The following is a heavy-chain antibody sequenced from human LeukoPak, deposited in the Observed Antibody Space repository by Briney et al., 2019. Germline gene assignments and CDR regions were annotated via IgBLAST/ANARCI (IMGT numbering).Heavy chain of an antibody. CDR1: GYTFTSYY. J-gene: IGHJ6*03. D-gene: IGHD2-15*01. Sequence: VSVKVSCKASGYTFTSYYMHWVRQPPGQGLEWMGIINPSGGSTSYAQKFQGRVTMTRDMSTSTVYMELSSLRSEDTAVYYCARDGGQDYMDVWGKGTTVTVSS. CDR3: ARDGGQDYMDV. V-gene: IGHV1-46*01. CDR2: INPSGGST.